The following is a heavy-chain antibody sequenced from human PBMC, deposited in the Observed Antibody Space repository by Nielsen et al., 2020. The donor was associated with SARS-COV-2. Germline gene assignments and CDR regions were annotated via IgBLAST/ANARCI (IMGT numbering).Heavy chain of an antibody. Sequence: ASVKVSCKASGYTFTSYGISWVRQAPGQGLEWTGWISAYNGNTNYAQKLQGRVTMTTDTSTSTAYMELRSLRSDDTAVYYCARDKTGYYYDSSGYYSSFDYWGQGTLVTVSS. CDR2: ISAYNGNT. V-gene: IGHV1-18*01. CDR3: ARDKTGYYYDSSGYYSSFDY. D-gene: IGHD3-22*01. J-gene: IGHJ4*02. CDR1: GYTFTSYG.